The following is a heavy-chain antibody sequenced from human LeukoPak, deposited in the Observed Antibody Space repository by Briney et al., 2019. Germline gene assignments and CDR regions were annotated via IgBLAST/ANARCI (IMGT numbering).Heavy chain of an antibody. CDR1: GFTFEDYA. CDR3: VKGIITFGRLIVNDAFET. Sequence: PGGSLRLSCVAFGFTFEDYAIHWVRQAPGKGLEWVSGITWNSGSTGYADSVKGRFTISRDDAKNSLYLQMNSLRAEDTALYYCVKGIITFGRLIVNDAFETWGQGTMVIVSS. CDR2: ITWNSGST. J-gene: IGHJ3*02. V-gene: IGHV3-9*01. D-gene: IGHD3-16*02.